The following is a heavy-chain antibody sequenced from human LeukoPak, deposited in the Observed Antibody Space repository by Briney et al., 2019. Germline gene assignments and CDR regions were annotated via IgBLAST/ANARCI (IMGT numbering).Heavy chain of an antibody. D-gene: IGHD2-2*02. J-gene: IGHJ6*03. CDR1: GFTFSSYA. CDR2: ISGSGGRT. V-gene: IGHV3-23*01. CDR3: AKVLWALSAAIEGYYYYYMDV. Sequence: GGSLRLSCAASGFTFSSYAMSWVRQAPGKGLGWVSAISGSGGRTYYADSVKGRVTISRDNSKNTLYLQMNSLRAEDTAVYYCAKVLWALSAAIEGYYYYYMDVWGKGTTVTVSS.